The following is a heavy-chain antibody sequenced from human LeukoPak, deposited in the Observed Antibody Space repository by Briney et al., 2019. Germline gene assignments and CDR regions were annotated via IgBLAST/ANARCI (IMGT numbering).Heavy chain of an antibody. CDR1: GFTFSSYA. V-gene: IGHV3-23*01. Sequence: GGSLRLSCAASGFTFSSYAMSWVRQAPGKGLEWASAISGSGGSTYYADSVKGRFTISRDNSKNTLYLQMNSLRAEDTAVYYCAKDLPSIVVVTAIRGSHDAFDIWGQGTMVTVSS. CDR3: AKDLPSIVVVTAIRGSHDAFDI. CDR2: ISGSGGST. J-gene: IGHJ3*02. D-gene: IGHD2-21*02.